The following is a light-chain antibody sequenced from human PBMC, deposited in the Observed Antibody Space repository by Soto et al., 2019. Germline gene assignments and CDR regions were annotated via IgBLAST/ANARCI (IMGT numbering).Light chain of an antibody. Sequence: QSVLTQPPSASGSPGQSVTISCTGTSSDVGGYNYVSWYQQHPGKAPKLMIYEVNKRPSGVPDRFSGSQSGNTASLTVSGLQAEDEVDYYCSSYASSNSYVFGTATKVTVL. CDR3: SSYASSNSYV. J-gene: IGLJ1*01. V-gene: IGLV2-8*01. CDR1: SSDVGGYNY. CDR2: EVN.